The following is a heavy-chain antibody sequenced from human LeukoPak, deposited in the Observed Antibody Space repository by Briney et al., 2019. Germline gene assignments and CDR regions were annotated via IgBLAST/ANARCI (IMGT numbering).Heavy chain of an antibody. Sequence: SETLSLTCAVYGGSFSGYYWSWIRQPPGKGLEWIGEINHSGGTNYNPSLKSRVTISVDTSKNQFSLKLSSVTAADTAVYYCARGPPYYYDSSGYYYRRYYFDYWGQGTLVTVSS. CDR1: GGSFSGYY. V-gene: IGHV4-34*01. CDR2: INHSGGT. CDR3: ARGPPYYYDSSGYYYRRYYFDY. J-gene: IGHJ4*02. D-gene: IGHD3-22*01.